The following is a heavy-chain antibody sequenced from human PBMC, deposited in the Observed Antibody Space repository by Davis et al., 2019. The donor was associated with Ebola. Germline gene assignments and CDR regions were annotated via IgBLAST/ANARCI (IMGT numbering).Heavy chain of an antibody. CDR3: ARDYSSSWSPFFSN. Sequence: SVKVSCKASGGTFSSYAISWVRQAPGQGLEWMGRIIPILGIANYAQKFQGRVTMTRDTSTSTVYMELSSLRSEDTAVYYCARDYSSSWSPFFSNWGQGTLVTVSS. D-gene: IGHD6-13*01. J-gene: IGHJ4*02. V-gene: IGHV1-69*04. CDR2: IIPILGIA. CDR1: GGTFSSYA.